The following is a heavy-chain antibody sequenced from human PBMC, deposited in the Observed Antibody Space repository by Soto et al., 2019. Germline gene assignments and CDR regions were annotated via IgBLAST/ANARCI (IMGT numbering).Heavy chain of an antibody. Sequence: SETLSLTCSVSDDSINGDKDYWGWIRQPPGKGLEWIGSIYYRGNAYYNPSLQTRVTISLDKSRSQFSLKLNSVTAADSAVYFCARLEGLAKISYYFDFWGPGALVTVSS. V-gene: IGHV4-39*01. D-gene: IGHD3-9*01. CDR3: ARLEGLAKISYYFDF. J-gene: IGHJ4*02. CDR2: IYYRGNA. CDR1: DDSINGDKDY.